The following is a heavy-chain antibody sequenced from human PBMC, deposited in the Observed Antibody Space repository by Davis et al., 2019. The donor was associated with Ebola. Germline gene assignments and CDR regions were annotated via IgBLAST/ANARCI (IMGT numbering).Heavy chain of an antibody. CDR3: ARIRDYYDSSADFDY. Sequence: SGPTLVKPTQTLTLTCTFSGFSLSTSGVGVGWIRQPPGKALEWLALIYWDNDKRYSPSLKSRLTITKDTSKNQVVLTMTNMDPVDTATYYCARIRDYYDSSADFDYWGQGTLVTVSS. CDR1: GFSLSTSGVG. J-gene: IGHJ4*02. CDR2: IYWDNDK. D-gene: IGHD3-22*01. V-gene: IGHV2-5*02.